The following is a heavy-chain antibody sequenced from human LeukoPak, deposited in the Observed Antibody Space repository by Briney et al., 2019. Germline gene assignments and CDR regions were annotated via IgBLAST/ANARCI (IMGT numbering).Heavy chain of an antibody. Sequence: GGTLRLSCATSGFTFSSYGMSWVRQAPGKGLEWVSAISGSGGSTYYADSVKGRFTISRDNSKNTLYLQMNSLRAEDTAVYYCAKDDRHDYGDYAFDYWGQGTLVTVPS. CDR3: AKDDRHDYGDYAFDY. J-gene: IGHJ4*02. CDR2: ISGSGGST. V-gene: IGHV3-23*01. CDR1: GFTFSSYG. D-gene: IGHD4-17*01.